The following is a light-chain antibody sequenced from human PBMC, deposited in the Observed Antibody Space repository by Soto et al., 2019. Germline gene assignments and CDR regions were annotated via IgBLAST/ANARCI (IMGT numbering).Light chain of an antibody. V-gene: IGKV1-33*01. CDR3: QQYENLPT. Sequence: DIQMTQSPSSLSASVGDRVTITCQASQDISNYLNWYQQKPGKAPKLLIYDESKLETGVPSRFSGSGSGTDFTFTISSLQPEDIATYYCQQYENLPTFGQGTRLDIK. CDR1: QDISNY. J-gene: IGKJ5*01. CDR2: DES.